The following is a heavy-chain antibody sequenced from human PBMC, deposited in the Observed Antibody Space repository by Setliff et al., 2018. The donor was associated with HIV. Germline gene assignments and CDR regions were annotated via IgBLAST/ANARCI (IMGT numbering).Heavy chain of an antibody. D-gene: IGHD3-10*01. Sequence: ASVKVSCKASGYTFSNYGITWVRQAPGQGPEWMGWISSYNGDTKYAQKFQGRFTMTTDTSTSTAYMELRSLRSDDTAVYYCTRDEFYYGSGNYYKVDYFDPWGQGTLVTVS. CDR3: TRDEFYYGSGNYYKVDYFDP. CDR1: GYTFSNYG. V-gene: IGHV1-18*01. CDR2: ISSYNGDT. J-gene: IGHJ5*02.